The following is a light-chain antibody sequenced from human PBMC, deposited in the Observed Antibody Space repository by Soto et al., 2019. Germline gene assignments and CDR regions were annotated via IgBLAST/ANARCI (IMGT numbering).Light chain of an antibody. CDR1: SSNFGAGYD. J-gene: IGLJ1*01. Sequence: QSVLTQPPSVSGAPGQTVTMSCTGSSSNFGAGYDVHWYQQLPGTAPKLLIYGNSNRPSGVPDRFSGSKSGTSASLAITGLQAEDEAYYYCQSYDTSLSGYVFGTGTKLSVL. V-gene: IGLV1-40*01. CDR2: GNS. CDR3: QSYDTSLSGYV.